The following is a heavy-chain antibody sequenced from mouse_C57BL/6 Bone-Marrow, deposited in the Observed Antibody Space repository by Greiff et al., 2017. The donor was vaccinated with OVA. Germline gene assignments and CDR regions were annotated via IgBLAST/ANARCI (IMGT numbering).Heavy chain of an antibody. J-gene: IGHJ4*01. Sequence: VKLVESGAELARPGASVKLSCKASGYTFTSYGISWVKQRTGQGLEWIGEIYPRSGNTYYNEKFKGKATLTADKSSSTAYMELRSLTSEDSAVYFCARYGDYDVDYAMDYRGQGTSVTVSS. V-gene: IGHV1-81*01. D-gene: IGHD2-4*01. CDR2: IYPRSGNT. CDR1: GYTFTSYG. CDR3: ARYGDYDVDYAMDY.